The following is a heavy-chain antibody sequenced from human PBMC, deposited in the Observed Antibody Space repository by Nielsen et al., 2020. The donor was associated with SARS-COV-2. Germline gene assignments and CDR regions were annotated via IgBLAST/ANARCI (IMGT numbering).Heavy chain of an antibody. Sequence: SLKISCAASGFTFDDYAMHWVRQAPGKGLEWVSGISWNSGSIGYADSVKGRLTISRDNAKNSLYLQMNSLRAEDTALYYCAIASSGWHTYGMDVWGQGTTVTVSS. CDR3: AIASSGWHTYGMDV. D-gene: IGHD6-19*01. V-gene: IGHV3-9*01. CDR1: GFTFDDYA. CDR2: ISWNSGSI. J-gene: IGHJ6*02.